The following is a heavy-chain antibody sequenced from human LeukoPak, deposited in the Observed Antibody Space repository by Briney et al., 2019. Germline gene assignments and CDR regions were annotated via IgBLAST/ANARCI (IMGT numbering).Heavy chain of an antibody. CDR2: ISYDGSDT. D-gene: IGHD2-21*01. V-gene: IGHV3-30-3*01. Sequence: GRSLRLSCAASGFTFSSYAMHWVRQAPGKGLEWVAVISYDGSDTYYTDSVKGRFTISRDNSKNTLYLQMNSLRAEDTAVYYCASARVVEVLPIPSALDYWGQGTLVTVSS. CDR3: ASARVVEVLPIPSALDY. CDR1: GFTFSSYA. J-gene: IGHJ4*02.